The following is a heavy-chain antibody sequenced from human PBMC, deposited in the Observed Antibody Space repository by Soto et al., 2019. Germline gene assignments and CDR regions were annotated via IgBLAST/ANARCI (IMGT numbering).Heavy chain of an antibody. D-gene: IGHD2-8*01. J-gene: IGHJ6*03. V-gene: IGHV3-74*01. CDR1: GFTFSSYW. CDR3: ILMVYARSYYYYYLDV. CDR2: INSDGSST. Sequence: GGSLRLSCAASGFTFSSYWMHWVRQAPGKGLVWVSRINSDGSSTSYADSVKGRFTISRDNAKNTLYLQMNSLRAEDTAVYYCILMVYARSYYYYYLDVWGKGTTVTVSS.